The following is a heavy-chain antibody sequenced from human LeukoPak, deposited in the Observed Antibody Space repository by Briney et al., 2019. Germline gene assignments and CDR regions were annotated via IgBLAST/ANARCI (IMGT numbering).Heavy chain of an antibody. CDR1: EFTFSTYA. CDR3: AREYGSGSYYVDY. D-gene: IGHD3-10*01. Sequence: GGSLRLSCAASEFTFSTYAMSWVRQAPGKGLEWVSVIYSGGSTYYADSVKGRFTISRDNSKNTLYLQMNSLRAEDTAVYYCAREYGSGSYYVDYWGQGTLVTVSS. J-gene: IGHJ4*02. V-gene: IGHV3-66*01. CDR2: IYSGGST.